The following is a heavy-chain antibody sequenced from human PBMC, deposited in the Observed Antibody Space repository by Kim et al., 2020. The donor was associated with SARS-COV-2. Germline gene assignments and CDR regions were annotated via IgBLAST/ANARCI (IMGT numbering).Heavy chain of an antibody. Sequence: RKSRVTISVDTSKNQFSLKLSSVPAADTAGYYCARTRNPLWISYYYYMDVWGKGTTVTVSS. CDR3: ARTRNPLWISYYYYMDV. D-gene: IGHD3-10*01. V-gene: IGHV4-30-2*04. J-gene: IGHJ6*03.